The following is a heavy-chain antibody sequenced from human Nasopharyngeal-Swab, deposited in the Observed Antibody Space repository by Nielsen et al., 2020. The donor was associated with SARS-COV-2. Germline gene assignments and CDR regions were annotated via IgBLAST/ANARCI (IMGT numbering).Heavy chain of an antibody. J-gene: IGHJ6*02. CDR1: GFSFSRDI. CDR2: ISSSSSSL. Sequence: GESLKISCEASGFSFSRDIMSWVRQAPGKGLDWVSYISSSSSSLQHADSVKGRFTMSRDNAKNSVYLQMNSLSAEETGVYYCARVASPYGFDVWGQGTTVTVSS. CDR3: ARVASPYGFDV. V-gene: IGHV3-48*01.